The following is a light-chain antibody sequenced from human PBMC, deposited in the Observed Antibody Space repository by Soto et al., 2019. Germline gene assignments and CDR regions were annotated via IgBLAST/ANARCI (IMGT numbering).Light chain of an antibody. CDR3: SSYTTTKDLL. J-gene: IGLJ2*01. CDR1: SSDVGGYDY. V-gene: IGLV2-14*01. CDR2: QVT. Sequence: QPVLTQPASVSGSPGQSITISCTGTSSDVGGYDYVSWYQQHPGKAPRLMIYQVTNRPSGVSDRFSGSKSGNTASLTISGLQAEDEADYYCSSYTTTKDLLFGGGTKLTVL.